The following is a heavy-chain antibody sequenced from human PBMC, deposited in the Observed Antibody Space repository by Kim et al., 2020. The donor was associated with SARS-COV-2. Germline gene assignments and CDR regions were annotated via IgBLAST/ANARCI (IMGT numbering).Heavy chain of an antibody. V-gene: IGHV4-31*02. J-gene: IGHJ4*02. Sequence: YYNPSLQSRVTISVDTSKNQVSLRLSSVTAAETAVYYWARAAAARDYFDYWGQGTLVTVSS. CDR3: ARAAAARDYFDY. D-gene: IGHD6-13*01.